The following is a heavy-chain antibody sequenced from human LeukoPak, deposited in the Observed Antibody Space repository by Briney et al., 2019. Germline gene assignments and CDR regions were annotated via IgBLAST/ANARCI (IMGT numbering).Heavy chain of an antibody. J-gene: IGHJ4*02. Sequence: ASVRVSCKASVYTFTRSEINGVRQAARHPLEWIGWINPNSGRTEYAQKFQGRVTMTANPYISTAYMELRNLRFDDPAVYYCARGRSGLAAAGTYDYWGQGPLITVSS. D-gene: IGHD6-13*01. CDR1: VYTFTRSE. CDR3: ARGRSGLAAAGTYDY. V-gene: IGHV1-8*01. CDR2: INPNSGRT.